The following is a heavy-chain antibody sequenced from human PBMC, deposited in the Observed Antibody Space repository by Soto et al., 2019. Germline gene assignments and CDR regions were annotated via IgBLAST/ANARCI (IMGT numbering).Heavy chain of an antibody. CDR1: GFSLSTSGMC. CDR2: IDWDDDK. D-gene: IGHD6-19*01. V-gene: IGHV2-70*11. J-gene: IGHJ4*02. Sequence: SGPTLVNPTQTLTLTCTFSGFSLSTSGMCVSWLRQPPGKALEWLARIDWDDDKYYSTSLKTRLTISKDTSKNQVVLTMTNMDPVDAATYYCARIPKYSNGWYYFDYWGQGTLVTV. CDR3: ARIPKYSNGWYYFDY.